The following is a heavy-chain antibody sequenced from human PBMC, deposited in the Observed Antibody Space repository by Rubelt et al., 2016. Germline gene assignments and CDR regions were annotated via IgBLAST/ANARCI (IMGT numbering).Heavy chain of an antibody. CDR3: VRERCSSSTCYSRFDY. D-gene: IGHD2-2*02. CDR2: TNQDGSEK. V-gene: IGHV3-7*01. Sequence: EVQLVESGGGLIQPGGSLRLSCAASGFTVSTNFMNWVRQAPGKGLEWVANTNQDGSEKYYVGSVKGRFTISRDNAKNSLYLQMNSLRAEDTAVYYCVRERCSSSTCYSRFDYWGQGTLVTVSS. CDR1: GFTVSTNF. J-gene: IGHJ4*02.